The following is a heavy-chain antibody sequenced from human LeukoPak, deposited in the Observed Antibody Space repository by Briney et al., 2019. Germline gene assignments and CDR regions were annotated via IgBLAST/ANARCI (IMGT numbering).Heavy chain of an antibody. V-gene: IGHV3-7*01. CDR3: ARDPSFGEFPYNWFDP. D-gene: IGHD3-10*01. CDR1: GFTFSSYW. J-gene: IGHJ5*02. Sequence: GGSLRLSCAASGFTFSSYWMSWVRQAPGKGLEWVANIKQDGSEKYYVDSVKGRFTISRDNAKNSLYLQTNSLRAEDTAVYYCARDPSFGEFPYNWFDPWGQGTLVTVSS. CDR2: IKQDGSEK.